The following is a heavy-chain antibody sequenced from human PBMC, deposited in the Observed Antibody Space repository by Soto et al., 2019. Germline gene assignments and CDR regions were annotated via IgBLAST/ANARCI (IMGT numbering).Heavy chain of an antibody. CDR1: GFTFNTYA. CDR2: ISGSGGST. CDR3: AKEPYYYASGTSQSWFDP. J-gene: IGHJ5*02. D-gene: IGHD3-10*01. Sequence: EVQLLESGGGLVQPGGSLRLSCAASGFTFNTYAMSWVRQAPGKGLEWVSDISGSGGSTYYADSVKGRFTISRDNSKNTQYLQMNSLRAEDTAVYYCAKEPYYYASGTSQSWFDPWGQGTLVTVSS. V-gene: IGHV3-23*01.